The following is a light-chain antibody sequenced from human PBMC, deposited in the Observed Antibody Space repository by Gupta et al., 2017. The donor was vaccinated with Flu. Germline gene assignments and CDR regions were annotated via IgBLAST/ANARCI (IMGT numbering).Light chain of an antibody. CDR1: SSNTGTNI. CDR2: GNI. CDR3: ASWDDSLNGWV. J-gene: IGLJ3*02. Sequence: RVTSSCSGSSSNTGTNIVNWYQHLPGTAPKLLIYGNIKRPSGVPDRFSGSKSGTSASLATSGLQSEDEADYYWASWDDSLNGWVFGGGTKLTVL. V-gene: IGLV1-44*01.